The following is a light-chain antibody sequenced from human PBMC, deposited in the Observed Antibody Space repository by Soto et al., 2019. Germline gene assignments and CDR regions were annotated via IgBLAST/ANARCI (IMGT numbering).Light chain of an antibody. CDR2: GAS. Sequence: EIVLTQSPGTLSLSPGERATLSCRASQSVSSSYLAWYQQKPGQAPRLLIYGASSRATGIPDRFSGSGSGPDFSLTFSRMEPEDFAVYYGLHYGSSPLTFCQGTKVEIK. V-gene: IGKV3-20*01. J-gene: IGKJ1*01. CDR3: LHYGSSPLT. CDR1: QSVSSSY.